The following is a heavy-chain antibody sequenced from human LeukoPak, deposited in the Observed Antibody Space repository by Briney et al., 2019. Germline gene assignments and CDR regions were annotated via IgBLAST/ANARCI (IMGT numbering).Heavy chain of an antibody. CDR1: GFTFSSYW. V-gene: IGHV3-23*01. D-gene: IGHD3-22*01. J-gene: IGHJ3*02. CDR3: AKVGYYYDSSAYSRDAFDI. Sequence: PGGSLRLSCAASGFTFSSYWMIWVRQAPGKGLEWVSGIRGSGGSTYYADSVKGRFTISRDNSKNTLYLQMNSLRAEDTAVYYCAKVGYYYDSSAYSRDAFDIWGQGTMVTVSS. CDR2: IRGSGGST.